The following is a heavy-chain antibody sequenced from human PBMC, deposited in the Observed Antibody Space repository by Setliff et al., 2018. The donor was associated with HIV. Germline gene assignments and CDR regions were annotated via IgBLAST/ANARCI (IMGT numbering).Heavy chain of an antibody. D-gene: IGHD3-16*01. V-gene: IGHV4-34*01. J-gene: IGHJ4*02. Sequence: SETLSLTCDVYGGSFSGYSWNWIRQSPGKGLEWIGEINRSGTTKYNPSLQSRVTISLDTSKKQFSLNLNSMTAADTAVYYCTRLPEYSNSWGNYWGQGTLVTVS. CDR2: INRSGTT. CDR3: TRLPEYSNSWGNY. CDR1: GGSFSGYS.